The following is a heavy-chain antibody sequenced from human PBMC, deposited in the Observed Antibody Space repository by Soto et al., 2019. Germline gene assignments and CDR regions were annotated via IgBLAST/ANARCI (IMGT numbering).Heavy chain of an antibody. J-gene: IGHJ5*02. CDR2: ISGSGGST. V-gene: IGHV3-23*01. CDR1: GFTFSSYA. D-gene: IGHD2-2*02. CDR3: AKLPIGYCSSTSCYNWFDP. Sequence: GGSLRLSCAASGFTFSSYAMSWVRQAPGKGLEWVSAISGSGGSTYYADSVKGRFTISRDNSKNTLYLQMNSLRAEDTAVYYCAKLPIGYCSSTSCYNWFDPWGQGTLVTVS.